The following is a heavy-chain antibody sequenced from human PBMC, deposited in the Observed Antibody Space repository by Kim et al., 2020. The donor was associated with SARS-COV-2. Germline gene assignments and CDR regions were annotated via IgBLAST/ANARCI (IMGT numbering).Heavy chain of an antibody. Sequence: GGSLRLSCAASGFTVSSNYMSWVRQAPGKGLEWVSVIYSGGSTYYADSVKGRFTISRDNSKNTLYLQMNSLRAEDTALYYCARDKGSSSSWNYYYYYGMDVWGQGTTVTVSS. D-gene: IGHD6-13*01. CDR3: ARDKGSSSSWNYYYYYGMDV. CDR1: GFTVSSNY. CDR2: IYSGGST. J-gene: IGHJ6*02. V-gene: IGHV3-53*01.